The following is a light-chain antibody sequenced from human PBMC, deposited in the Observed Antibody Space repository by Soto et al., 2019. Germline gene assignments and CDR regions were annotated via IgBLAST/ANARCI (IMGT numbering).Light chain of an antibody. CDR3: SSHTSSGFRV. CDR2: EVS. Sequence: QSVLTQPPSASGSPGQSVTISCTGTSSDVGGYNYVSWYQQHPGKAPKLMIYEVSKRPSGVPDRFSGSKSGNTASLTVSGLQAEDEADYYCSSHTSSGFRVFGTGTKLTVL. V-gene: IGLV2-8*01. CDR1: SSDVGGYNY. J-gene: IGLJ1*01.